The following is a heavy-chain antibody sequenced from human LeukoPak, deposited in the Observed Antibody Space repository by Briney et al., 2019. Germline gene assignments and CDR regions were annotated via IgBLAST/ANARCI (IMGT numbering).Heavy chain of an antibody. Sequence: SETLSLTCSVSGDYISSYYWSWIRQPPGKGLEWIGYIYYSGSTNYNPSLKSRVTISVDTSKNQFSLKLSSVTAADTAVYYCARAVEGATTYYFDYWGQGTLVTVSS. J-gene: IGHJ4*02. CDR2: IYYSGST. V-gene: IGHV4-59*01. CDR3: ARAVEGATTYYFDY. CDR1: GDYISSYY. D-gene: IGHD1-26*01.